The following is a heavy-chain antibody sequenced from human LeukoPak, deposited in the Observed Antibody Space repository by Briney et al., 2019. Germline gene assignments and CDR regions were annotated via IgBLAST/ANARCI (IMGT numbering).Heavy chain of an antibody. CDR2: IYYSGST. Sequence: SETLSLTCTVSGGSISSYYWRWLRQPPGKGLEWIGYIYYSGSTNYNPSLKSRVTISVDTSKNQFSLKLSSVTAADTAVYYCARHSGASIPALYWGQGTLVTVSS. CDR3: ARHSGASIPALY. V-gene: IGHV4-59*08. D-gene: IGHD2-2*01. CDR1: GGSISSYY. J-gene: IGHJ4*02.